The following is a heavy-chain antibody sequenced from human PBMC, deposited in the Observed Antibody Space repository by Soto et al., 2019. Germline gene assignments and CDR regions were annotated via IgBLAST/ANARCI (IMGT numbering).Heavy chain of an antibody. V-gene: IGHV4-34*01. D-gene: IGHD3-3*01. CDR2: INHSGST. J-gene: IGHJ6*03. Sequence: QVQLQQWGAGLLKPSETLSLTCAVYGGSFNGYYWSWIRQPPGRGLEWIGEINHSGSTNYNPSLKSRVTMSVDTSKNQFSLKLSSVTAADTAVYFCARAVGGYDFWSASYYYYYYMDVWGKGTTVTVSS. CDR1: GGSFNGYY. CDR3: ARAVGGYDFWSASYYYYYYMDV.